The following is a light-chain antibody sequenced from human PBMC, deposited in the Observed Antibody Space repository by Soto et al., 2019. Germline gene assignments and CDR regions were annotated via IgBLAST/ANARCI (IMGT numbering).Light chain of an antibody. CDR2: GAY. CDR3: QQYDDWPS. Sequence: TQSRATLSVSKRERATLSCMASENVNSNVAWWYQQKPGQTPRLLIFGAYTRASGIPGRFSGSGSGTEFTLTISSLQSEDFAVYYCQQYDDWPSFGQGTIVAIK. V-gene: IGKV3-15*01. J-gene: IGKJ1*01. CDR1: ENVNSN.